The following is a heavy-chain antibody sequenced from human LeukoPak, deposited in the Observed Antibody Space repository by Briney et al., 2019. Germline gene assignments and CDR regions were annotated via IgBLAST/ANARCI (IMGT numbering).Heavy chain of an antibody. V-gene: IGHV1-8*01. CDR1: GYTFTSYD. CDR2: MDPNSGNT. Sequence: GASVKVSCKASGYTFTSYDINWVRQATGQGLEWMGWMDPNSGNTGYAQKFQGRVTMTRNTSISTAYMELSSLRSEDTAVYYCARGDYYDSSDAFDIWGQGTMVTVSS. J-gene: IGHJ3*02. D-gene: IGHD3-22*01. CDR3: ARGDYYDSSDAFDI.